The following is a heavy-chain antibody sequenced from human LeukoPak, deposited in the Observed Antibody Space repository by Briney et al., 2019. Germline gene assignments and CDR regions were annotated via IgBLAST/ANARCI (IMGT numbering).Heavy chain of an antibody. V-gene: IGHV4-39*07. Sequence: SETLSLTCTVSGGSISSYYWGWIRQPPGKGLEWIGSIYYSGSTYYNPSLKSRVTISVDTSKNQFSLKLSSVTAADTAVYYCAREYYGSGSPRSPDFDYWGQGTLVTVSS. J-gene: IGHJ4*02. CDR1: GGSISSYY. D-gene: IGHD3-10*01. CDR2: IYYSGST. CDR3: AREYYGSGSPRSPDFDY.